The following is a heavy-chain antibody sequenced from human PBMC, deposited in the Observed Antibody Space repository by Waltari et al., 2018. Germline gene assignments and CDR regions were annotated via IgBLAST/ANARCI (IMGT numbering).Heavy chain of an antibody. J-gene: IGHJ4*02. D-gene: IGHD2-15*01. CDR1: GYTFTDFY. CDR3: VVGGYCSPSICPWDY. CDR2: VNTEDGGT. V-gene: IGHV1-69-2*01. Sequence: EVQVVQSGAEVKKPGATVKISCKASGYTFTDFYIHWLQLAPGKGLGWMGRVNTEDGGTMYGMHFRDRITMTADTSTNTAYMELSSLRSADTAVYYCVVGGYCSPSICPWDYWGQGTLVTVSS.